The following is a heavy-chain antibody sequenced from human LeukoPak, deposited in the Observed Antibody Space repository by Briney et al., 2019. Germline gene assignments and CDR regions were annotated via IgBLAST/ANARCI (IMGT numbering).Heavy chain of an antibody. CDR1: GFIFSSHG. CDR3: AKRSGTSGLYYYYYYMDV. CDR2: ISPSGDIT. J-gene: IGHJ6*03. Sequence: PGGSLRLSCAASGFIFSSHGMNWVRQAPGKGLEWVSGISPSGDITYYADSVKGRFTISRDNSKNTLYLQMNSLRAEDTAVYYCAKRSGTSGLYYYYYYMDVWGKGTTVTISS. D-gene: IGHD6-13*01. V-gene: IGHV3-23*01.